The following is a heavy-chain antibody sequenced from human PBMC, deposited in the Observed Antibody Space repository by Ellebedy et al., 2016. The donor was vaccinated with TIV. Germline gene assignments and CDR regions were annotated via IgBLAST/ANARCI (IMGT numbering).Heavy chain of an antibody. CDR3: ARVIPIAAIDY. D-gene: IGHD6-6*01. V-gene: IGHV3-7*01. J-gene: IGHJ4*02. CDR2: IKQDGSEK. CDR1: GFTFSDYS. Sequence: GESLKISCAAPGFTFSDYSMNWVRQAPGKGLEWVANIKQDGSEKYYVDSVKGRFTISRDNAKNSHYLQMNSLRAEDTAVYYCARVIPIAAIDYWGQGTLVTVSS.